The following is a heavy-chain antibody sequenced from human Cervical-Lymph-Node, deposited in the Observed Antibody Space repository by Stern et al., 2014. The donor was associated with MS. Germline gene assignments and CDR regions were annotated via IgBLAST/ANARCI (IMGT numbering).Heavy chain of an antibody. Sequence: QLQLQESGPGLVKPSQTLSLTCTVSGGSISSGSYYWSWIRQPAGKGLEWIGRIYTSGSTNYNPSLKSRVTISVDTSKNPFSLKLSSVTAADTAVYYCARVHRYNWFDPWGQGTLVTVSS. CDR2: IYTSGST. J-gene: IGHJ5*02. CDR3: ARVHRYNWFDP. D-gene: IGHD1-14*01. V-gene: IGHV4-61*02. CDR1: GGSISSGSYY.